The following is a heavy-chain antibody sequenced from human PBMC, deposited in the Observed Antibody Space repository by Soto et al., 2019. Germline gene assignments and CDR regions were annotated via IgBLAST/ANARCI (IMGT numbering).Heavy chain of an antibody. J-gene: IGHJ4*02. CDR2: ISAYNGNT. V-gene: IGHV1-18*01. CDR1: GYTFSNYG. Sequence: GASVKVSCKASGYTFSNYGINWVRQAPGQGLEWMGWISAYNGNTNFAQKLQGRVSLTTDTSSTTAYMELRSLTSDDTAVYYCAVVLVPGPTGCSDYWGQGTQVTVST. CDR3: AVVLVPGPTGCSDY. D-gene: IGHD4-17*01.